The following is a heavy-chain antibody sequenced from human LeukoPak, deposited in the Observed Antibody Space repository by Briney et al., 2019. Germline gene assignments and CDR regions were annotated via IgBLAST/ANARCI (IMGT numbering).Heavy chain of an antibody. CDR2: INTNTGNP. V-gene: IGHV7-4-1*02. CDR1: GYTFTSYA. D-gene: IGHD3-22*01. Sequence: ASVKVSCKASGYTFTSYAMNWVRQAPGQGLEWMGWINTNTGNPTYAQGFTGRFVFSLDTSVSTAYLQISSLKAEDTAVYYCARAPYYYDSSGYCCYYYYYYMDVWGKGTTVTVSS. CDR3: ARAPYYYDSSGYCCYYYYYYMDV. J-gene: IGHJ6*03.